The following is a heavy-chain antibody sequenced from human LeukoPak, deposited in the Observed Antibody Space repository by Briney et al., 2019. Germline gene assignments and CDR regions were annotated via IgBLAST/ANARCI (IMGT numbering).Heavy chain of an antibody. V-gene: IGHV4-39*07. Sequence: SETLSLTCTVSGGSISSSSYYWGWIRQPPGKGLEWIGSIYYSGSTNYNPSLKSRVTISVDTSKNQFSLKLSSVTAADTAVYYCARLVIAAAGHFDYWGQGTLVTVSS. D-gene: IGHD6-13*01. CDR3: ARLVIAAAGHFDY. CDR1: GGSISSSSYY. CDR2: IYYSGST. J-gene: IGHJ4*02.